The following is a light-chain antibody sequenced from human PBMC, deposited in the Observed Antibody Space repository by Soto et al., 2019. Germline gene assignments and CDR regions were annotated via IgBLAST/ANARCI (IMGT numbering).Light chain of an antibody. Sequence: EIVMTQSPATLSVSPGERATLSCRASQSVSSNLAWYQQKPGQAPRLLIYGASTRATNIPARFSGSGSWTEFTLTISSLQSEDFAVYYCQQYNYWPPLTFGGGTKVEIK. CDR1: QSVSSN. CDR3: QQYNYWPPLT. V-gene: IGKV3-15*01. CDR2: GAS. J-gene: IGKJ4*01.